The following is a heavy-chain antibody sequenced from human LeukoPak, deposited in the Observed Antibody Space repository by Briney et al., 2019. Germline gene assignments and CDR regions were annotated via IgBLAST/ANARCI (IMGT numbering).Heavy chain of an antibody. Sequence: SETLSLTCTVSGGSISNYYWNWIRQPAGKGLEWIGRIYSTGSTNYSPSLKSRVTMSVDKSKNQFSLNLSSVTAADTAVYYCARGIADPYSFDSWGQGILVTVSS. D-gene: IGHD6-13*01. CDR3: ARGIADPYSFDS. CDR1: GGSISNYY. CDR2: IYSTGST. V-gene: IGHV4-4*07. J-gene: IGHJ4*02.